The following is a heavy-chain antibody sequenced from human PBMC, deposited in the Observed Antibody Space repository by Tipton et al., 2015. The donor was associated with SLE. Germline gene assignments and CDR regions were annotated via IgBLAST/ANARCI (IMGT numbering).Heavy chain of an antibody. CDR3: ARVRSDIVVVVAATYAFDI. J-gene: IGHJ3*02. CDR2: IYYSGST. D-gene: IGHD2-15*01. Sequence: TLSLTCTVSGSSISSSSYYWGWIRQPPGKGLEWIGSIYYSGSTYYNPSLKSRVTISVDTSKNQFSLKLSSVTAADTAVYYCARVRSDIVVVVAATYAFDIWGQGTMVTVSS. CDR1: GSSISSSSYY. V-gene: IGHV4-39*07.